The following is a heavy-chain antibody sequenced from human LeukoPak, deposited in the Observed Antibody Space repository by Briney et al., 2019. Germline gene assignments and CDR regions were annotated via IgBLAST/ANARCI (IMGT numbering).Heavy chain of an antibody. Sequence: ASVKVSCKASGYTFTSYGISWVRQAPGQGLEWMGWISAYNGNTNYAQKLQGRVTMTTDTSTSTAYMELRSLRSDDTAVYYCAKSDRVGSRIAPFDYWGQGTLVTVSS. J-gene: IGHJ4*02. CDR2: ISAYNGNT. D-gene: IGHD1-26*01. CDR3: AKSDRVGSRIAPFDY. V-gene: IGHV1-18*01. CDR1: GYTFTSYG.